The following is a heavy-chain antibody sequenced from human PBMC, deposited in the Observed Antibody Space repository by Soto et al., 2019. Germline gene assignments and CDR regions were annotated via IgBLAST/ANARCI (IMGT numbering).Heavy chain of an antibody. Sequence: SETLSLTCTVSGGSINSNNYYWAWIRQPPGKGLAWIASIYYDGSTYYDTSLKSRVTISRDTSKNQFSLRLTSMTAADTAVYYCAKVVVAATRHSDFDSWGQGTLVTVSS. D-gene: IGHD2-15*01. CDR3: AKVVVAATRHSDFDS. CDR2: IYYDGST. J-gene: IGHJ4*02. CDR1: GGSINSNNYY. V-gene: IGHV4-39*02.